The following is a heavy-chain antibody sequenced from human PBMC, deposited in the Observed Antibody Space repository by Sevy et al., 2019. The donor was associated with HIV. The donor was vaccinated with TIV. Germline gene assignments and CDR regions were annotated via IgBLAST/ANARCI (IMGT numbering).Heavy chain of an antibody. J-gene: IGHJ6*02. CDR1: GGSISSGGYY. D-gene: IGHD3-10*01. Sequence: SETLSLTCTVSGGSISSGGYYWSWIRQHPGKGLEWIGYIYYSGSTYYNPSLKSRVTISVDTSKNQFSLKLSSVTAADTAVYYCARDREVRGVRDHYYCMDVWGQGTTVTVSS. CDR2: IYYSGST. CDR3: ARDREVRGVRDHYYCMDV. V-gene: IGHV4-31*03.